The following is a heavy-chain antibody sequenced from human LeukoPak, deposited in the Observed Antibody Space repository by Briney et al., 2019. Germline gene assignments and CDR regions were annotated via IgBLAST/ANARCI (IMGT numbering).Heavy chain of an antibody. V-gene: IGHV3-30*02. CDR1: GFTFSSYG. CDR2: IRYDGSNK. Sequence: PGGSLRLSCAASGFTFSSYGMHWVRQAPGKGLEWVAFIRYDGSNKYYADSVKGRFTISRDNSKNTLYLQMNSLRAEDTAVYYCARDPGGPYGDYPYYYYYYYMDVWGKGTTVTVSS. D-gene: IGHD4-17*01. J-gene: IGHJ6*03. CDR3: ARDPGGPYGDYPYYYYYYYMDV.